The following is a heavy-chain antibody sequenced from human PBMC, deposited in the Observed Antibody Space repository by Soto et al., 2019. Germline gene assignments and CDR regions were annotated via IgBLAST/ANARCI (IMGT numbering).Heavy chain of an antibody. CDR3: ARVPDGPCYFDY. CDR2: ISYDGSNK. CDR1: GFTFSSYA. Sequence: GGSLRLSCAASGFTFSSYAMHWVRQAPGKGLEWVAVISYDGSNKYYADSVKGRFTISRDNSKNTLYLQMNSLRAEDTAVYYCARVPDGPCYFDYWGQGTLVTVSS. J-gene: IGHJ4*02. V-gene: IGHV3-30-3*01.